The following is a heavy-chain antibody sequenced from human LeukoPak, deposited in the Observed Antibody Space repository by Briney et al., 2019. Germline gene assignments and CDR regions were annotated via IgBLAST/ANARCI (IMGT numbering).Heavy chain of an antibody. J-gene: IGHJ4*02. D-gene: IGHD3-16*01. Sequence: PGGSLSLSCAASCFTFSTYAMRWLRQPPGKVVEWVSLMSGNGGRTNYADSVKGRFTIFRDTSRNTVYLQINSLRADDTAVYYCAKSIMGTEGLLDYWAREPWSPSPQ. V-gene: IGHV3-23*01. CDR3: AKSIMGTEGLLDY. CDR2: MSGNGGRT. CDR1: CFTFSTYA.